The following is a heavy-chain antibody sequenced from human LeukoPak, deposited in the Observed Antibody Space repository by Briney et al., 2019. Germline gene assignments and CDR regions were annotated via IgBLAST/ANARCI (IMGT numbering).Heavy chain of an antibody. CDR3: ARDLRSRSSSWDFDY. J-gene: IGHJ4*02. CDR1: GYTFTGYY. Sequence: ASVKVSCKASGYTFTGYYMHWVRQAPGQGLEWMGWINPNSGGTNYAQKFQGRVTMTRDTSISTAYMELSRLRSDGTAVYYCARDLRSRSSSWDFDYWGQGTLVTVSS. CDR2: INPNSGGT. V-gene: IGHV1-2*02. D-gene: IGHD6-13*01.